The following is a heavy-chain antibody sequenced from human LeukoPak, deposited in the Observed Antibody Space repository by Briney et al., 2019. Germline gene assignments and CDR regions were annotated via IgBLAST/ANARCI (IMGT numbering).Heavy chain of an antibody. J-gene: IGHJ4*02. V-gene: IGHV5-51*01. D-gene: IGHD1-26*01. Sequence: GGSLRISCKASGYTFSNYWIAWVRPMSGKGLECMGIIFPSGSDTIYTPSLQGQFTISVDKSFSTAYLQWSSLRESDTAIYYCVRLRRGGKGTSNYFFDYWGEGTLVTVSS. CDR3: VRLRRGGKGTSNYFFDY. CDR1: GYTFSNYW. CDR2: IFPSGSDT.